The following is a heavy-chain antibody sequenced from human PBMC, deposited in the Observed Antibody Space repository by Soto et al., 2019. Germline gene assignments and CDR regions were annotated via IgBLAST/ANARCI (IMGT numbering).Heavy chain of an antibody. J-gene: IGHJ6*02. CDR3: ASFSIAATDPYGMDV. V-gene: IGHV1-18*01. CDR2: ISAYNGNT. Sequence: QVQLVQYGADVKKPGASVKVSCKASGYTFTSYGISWVRQAPGQRLEWMGWISAYNGNTNYAQKLQGRVTMTTDTSTRTAYMELRSLRSDDTAVYYCASFSIAATDPYGMDVWGQGTTVTVSS. CDR1: GYTFTSYG. D-gene: IGHD6-13*01.